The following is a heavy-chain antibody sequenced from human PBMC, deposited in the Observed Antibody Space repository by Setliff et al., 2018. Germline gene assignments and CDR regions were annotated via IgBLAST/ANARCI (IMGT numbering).Heavy chain of an antibody. D-gene: IGHD3-10*01. V-gene: IGHV3-21*01. CDR2: ISSSSSYI. CDR3: ESRGGFLYYYYYGMDV. CDR1: GFTFSRYT. J-gene: IGHJ6*02. Sequence: GSLRLSCAASGFTFSRYTINWVRQAPGKGLEWVSSISSSSSYIYYTDSVKGRFAISRDNAKNSLYLQMNSLRAEDTAVYYCESRGGFLYYYYYGMDVWGQGTTVTVSS.